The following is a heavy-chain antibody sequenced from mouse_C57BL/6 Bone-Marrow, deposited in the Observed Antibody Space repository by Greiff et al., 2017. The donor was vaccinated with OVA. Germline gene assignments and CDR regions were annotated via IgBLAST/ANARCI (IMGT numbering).Heavy chain of an antibody. V-gene: IGHV1-64*01. Sequence: QVQLQQPGAELVKPGASVKLSCKASGYTFTSYWMHWVKQRPGQGLEWIGMIHPNSGSTNYNEKFKSKATLTVDKSSSTAYMQLSSLTSEDSAVYYGARATTVWSWYFDVWGTGTTVTVSS. CDR1: GYTFTSYW. CDR2: IHPNSGST. D-gene: IGHD1-1*01. CDR3: ARATTVWSWYFDV. J-gene: IGHJ1*03.